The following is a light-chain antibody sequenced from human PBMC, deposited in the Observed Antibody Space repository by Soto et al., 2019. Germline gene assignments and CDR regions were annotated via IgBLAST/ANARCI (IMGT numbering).Light chain of an antibody. J-gene: IGKJ1*01. CDR2: DAS. Sequence: DIQMTQSPSTLSASVGDRVTITCRASQSISSWLAWYQQKPGKAPKLLIYDASSLESGVPSRFSGSGSGTEFTLTISSLQPDAFATYYCHQYNSWTVGQGPTVDI. CDR1: QSISSW. V-gene: IGKV1-5*01. CDR3: HQYNSWT.